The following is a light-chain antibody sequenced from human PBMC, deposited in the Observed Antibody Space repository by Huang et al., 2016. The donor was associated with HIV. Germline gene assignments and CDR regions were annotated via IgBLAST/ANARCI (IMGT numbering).Light chain of an antibody. Sequence: IEMTQSPPSLSASVGDRVTLTCRASRDISTFLAWYQQKPGKPPRLLIYAASILHSGVPSRFSGGGSGTNFTLTVSSLQPEDVANYYCQKYDSAPRTFGQGTKLEL. J-gene: IGKJ1*01. V-gene: IGKV1-27*01. CDR2: AAS. CDR3: QKYDSAPRT. CDR1: RDISTF.